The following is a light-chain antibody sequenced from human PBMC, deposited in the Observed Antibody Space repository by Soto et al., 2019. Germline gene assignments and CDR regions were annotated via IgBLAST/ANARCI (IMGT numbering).Light chain of an antibody. CDR2: GAS. CDR3: QQYNSYPYT. J-gene: IGKJ2*01. Sequence: DIQMTQSPSTLSASVGDRVTITCRASQSISSWLAWYQQKPGKAPKLLIYGASSLESGVPSRFSGSGSGTECTLTISSLQPDDFATYYCQQYNSYPYTFGQGTKVDIK. CDR1: QSISSW. V-gene: IGKV1-5*01.